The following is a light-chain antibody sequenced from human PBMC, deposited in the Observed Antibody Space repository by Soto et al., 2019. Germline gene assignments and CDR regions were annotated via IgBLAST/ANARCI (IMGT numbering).Light chain of an antibody. Sequence: DIQMTQSPSSLSASVGDIVTITFRASQSISSYLNWYQQKPGKAPKLLIYAASSLQSGVPSRFSGSGSGTDFTLTISSLQPEDFATYYCQQSYSTQITFGQGTRLEIK. V-gene: IGKV1-39*01. CDR2: AAS. CDR3: QQSYSTQIT. J-gene: IGKJ5*01. CDR1: QSISSY.